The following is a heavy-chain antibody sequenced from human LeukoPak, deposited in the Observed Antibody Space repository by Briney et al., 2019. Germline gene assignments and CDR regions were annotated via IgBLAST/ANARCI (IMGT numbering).Heavy chain of an antibody. V-gene: IGHV3-48*02. Sequence: GGSLRLSCAASGFTFSSYNMNWVRQAPGKGLEWISYVSYSSSTIYYADSVKGRFTISRDNANNSLYLQMNSLRDEDTAVYYCARDAHIVRGVNPLDYWGQGTLVTVSS. CDR1: GFTFSSYN. CDR2: VSYSSSTI. D-gene: IGHD3-10*01. CDR3: ARDAHIVRGVNPLDY. J-gene: IGHJ4*02.